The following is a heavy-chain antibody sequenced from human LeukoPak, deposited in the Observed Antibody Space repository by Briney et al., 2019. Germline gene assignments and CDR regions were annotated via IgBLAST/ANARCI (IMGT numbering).Heavy chain of an antibody. D-gene: IGHD3-9*01. CDR1: GGSFSGYY. CDR3: ARGGVRYFDWLLSGYYFDY. Sequence: SETLSLTCAVYGGSFSGYYWSWIRQPPGKGLEWIGEINHSGSTNYNPSLKGRVTISVDTSKNQFSLKLSSVTAADTAVYYCARGGVRYFDWLLSGYYFDYWGQETLVTVSS. J-gene: IGHJ4*02. CDR2: INHSGST. V-gene: IGHV4-34*01.